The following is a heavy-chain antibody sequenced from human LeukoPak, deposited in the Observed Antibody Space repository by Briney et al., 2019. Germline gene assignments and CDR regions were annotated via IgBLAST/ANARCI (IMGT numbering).Heavy chain of an antibody. CDR2: IQSDGSQE. CDR1: GFIFSHFG. J-gene: IGHJ4*02. CDR3: ARDSCLIKTCLVY. Sequence: PGGSLRLSCATSGFIFSHFGMHCVRQAPGKGLQWVAAIQSDGSQEYFADSVKGRSTISRDKTKSTMYLQIDTLRAEDTAVYYCARDSCLIKTCLVYWGQGTLVTVSS. D-gene: IGHD3-10*01. V-gene: IGHV3-33*01.